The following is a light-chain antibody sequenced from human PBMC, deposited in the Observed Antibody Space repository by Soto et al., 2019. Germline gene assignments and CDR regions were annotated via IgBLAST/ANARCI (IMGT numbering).Light chain of an antibody. CDR2: EVS. CDR3: SSYTSSSTPYV. J-gene: IGLJ1*01. V-gene: IGLV2-14*01. Sequence: ALTQPASVSGSPGQSITISCTGTSSDVGGYNYVSWYQQHPGKAPKLMIYEVSNRASGVSNRFSGSKSGNTASLSISGLQAEDEADYYCSSYTSSSTPYVFGTGTKVTVL. CDR1: SSDVGGYNY.